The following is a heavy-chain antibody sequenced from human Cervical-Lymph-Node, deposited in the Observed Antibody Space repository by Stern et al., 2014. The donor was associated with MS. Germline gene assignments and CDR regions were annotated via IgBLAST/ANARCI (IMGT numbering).Heavy chain of an antibody. CDR2: IFSNDEK. D-gene: IGHD6-13*01. CDR1: GFSLSHVRMG. J-gene: IGHJ3*02. Sequence: VTLKESGPVLVKPTETLTLTCTVSGFSLSHVRMGVSWIRQPQGKALEWVGHIFSNDEKSYTTSLNGRLTISKDISKSQVILTMTHMDPADTATYYCARMMQHLAGDAFDIWGQGTMVSVSS. CDR3: ARMMQHLAGDAFDI. V-gene: IGHV2-26*01.